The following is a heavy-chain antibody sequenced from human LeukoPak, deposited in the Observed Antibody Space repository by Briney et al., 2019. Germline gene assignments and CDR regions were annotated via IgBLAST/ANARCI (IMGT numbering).Heavy chain of an antibody. CDR2: IRGSGGGP. CDR1: GFTFGNYA. J-gene: IGHJ3*02. D-gene: IGHD4-17*01. CDR3: ARDPNGDYVGAFDI. V-gene: IGHV3-23*01. Sequence: GGSLRLSCAASGFTFGNYAMMWLRQAPEKGPEWVSAIRGSGGGPEYADSVRGRFTISRDNSKNTLYLQMNRLRAEDTAVYYCARDPNGDYVGAFDILGQGTMVTVSS.